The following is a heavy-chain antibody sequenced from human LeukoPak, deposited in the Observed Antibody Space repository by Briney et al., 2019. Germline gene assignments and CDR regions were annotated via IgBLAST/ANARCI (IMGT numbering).Heavy chain of an antibody. V-gene: IGHV4-34*01. CDR2: INHSGST. J-gene: IGHJ4*02. D-gene: IGHD3-22*01. CDR3: ARGTGYPLIG. Sequence: PSETLSLTCAVYGASFSGYYWSWIRQPPGKGLEWIGEINHSGSTNYNPSLKSRVTISVDTSKNQFSLKLSSVTATDTAVYYCARGTGYPLIGWGQGTLVTVSS. CDR1: GASFSGYY.